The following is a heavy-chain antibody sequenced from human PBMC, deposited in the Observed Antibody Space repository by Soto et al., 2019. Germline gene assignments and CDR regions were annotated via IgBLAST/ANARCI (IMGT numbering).Heavy chain of an antibody. CDR3: AKSASDYQFDY. Sequence: QVQLVESGGGVVQPGRSLRLSCAASGFTFSSYGMHWVRQAPGKGLEWVAVISYDGSNKYYADSVKGRFTISRDNSKNTLYLQMNSLRAEDTAVYYCAKSASDYQFDYWGQGTLVTVSS. V-gene: IGHV3-30*18. D-gene: IGHD4-17*01. CDR2: ISYDGSNK. CDR1: GFTFSSYG. J-gene: IGHJ4*02.